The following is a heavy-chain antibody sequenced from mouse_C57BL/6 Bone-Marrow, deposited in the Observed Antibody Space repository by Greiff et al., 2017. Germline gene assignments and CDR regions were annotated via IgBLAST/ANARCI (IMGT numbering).Heavy chain of an antibody. Sequence: EVQVVESGGDLVKPGGSLKLSCAASGFTFSSYGMSWVRQTPDKRLEWVATISSGGSYTYYPDSVKGRFTISRDNAKNTLYLQMNSLKSEDTAMYYCARRGTSWCFDVWGTGTTVTVSS. CDR1: GFTFSSYG. D-gene: IGHD3-3*01. CDR2: ISSGGSYT. V-gene: IGHV5-6*01. J-gene: IGHJ1*03. CDR3: ARRGTSWCFDV.